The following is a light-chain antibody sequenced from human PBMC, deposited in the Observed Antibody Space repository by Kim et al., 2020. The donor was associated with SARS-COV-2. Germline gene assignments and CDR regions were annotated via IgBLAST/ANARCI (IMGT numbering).Light chain of an antibody. J-gene: IGKJ2*01. CDR1: QSVSSY. CDR3: QQRSNWPS. V-gene: IGKV3-11*01. CDR2: DAS. Sequence: LSLSAGECAPLSCRASQSVSSYLAWYQPKPGQAPRLLIYDASNRATGIPARFSGSGSGTDFTLTISSLEPEDFAVYYCQQRSNWPSFGQGTKLEIK.